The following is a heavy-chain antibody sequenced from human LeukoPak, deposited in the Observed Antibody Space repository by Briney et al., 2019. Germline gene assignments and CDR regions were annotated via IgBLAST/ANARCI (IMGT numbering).Heavy chain of an antibody. CDR3: ARDEDGGNSYG. V-gene: IGHV1-69*04. J-gene: IGHJ4*02. CDR1: GGTFSSYA. Sequence: SVKVSCKASGGTFSSYAISWVRQAPGQGLEWMGRIIPILGIANYAQKFQGRVTITADKSTSTAYMELSSLRSEDTAVYYCARDEDGGNSYGWGQGILVTVSS. CDR2: IIPILGIA. D-gene: IGHD4-23*01.